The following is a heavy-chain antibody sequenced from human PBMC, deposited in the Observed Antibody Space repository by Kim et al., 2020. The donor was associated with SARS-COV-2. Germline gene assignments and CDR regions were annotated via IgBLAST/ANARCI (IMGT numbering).Heavy chain of an antibody. J-gene: IGHJ4*02. V-gene: IGHV3-33*01. CDR1: GFTFSSYG. CDR3: ATYRVQGHYFDY. D-gene: IGHD3-16*02. CDR2: IWYDGSNK. Sequence: GGSLRLSCAASGFTFSSYGMHWVRQAPGKGLEWVAVIWYDGSNKYYADSVKGRFTISRDNSKNTLYLQMNSLRAEDTAVYYCATYRVQGHYFDYWGQGTLVTVSS.